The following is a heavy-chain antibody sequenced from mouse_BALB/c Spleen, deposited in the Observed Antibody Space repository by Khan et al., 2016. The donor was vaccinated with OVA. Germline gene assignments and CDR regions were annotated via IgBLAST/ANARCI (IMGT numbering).Heavy chain of an antibody. CDR1: DYTFTNYW. Sequence: VQLQESGAELAKPGASVKMSCKASDYTFTNYWMHWVKQRPGQGLEWIGYINPSTDYTEYNQKFKDKATLTADKSSCTAYMQLSSLTSDDSAVFYCGYHRSSAAWFTYWGQGTLVTVSA. CDR3: GYHRSSAAWFTY. J-gene: IGHJ3*01. V-gene: IGHV1-7*01. CDR2: INPSTDYT. D-gene: IGHD1-1*01.